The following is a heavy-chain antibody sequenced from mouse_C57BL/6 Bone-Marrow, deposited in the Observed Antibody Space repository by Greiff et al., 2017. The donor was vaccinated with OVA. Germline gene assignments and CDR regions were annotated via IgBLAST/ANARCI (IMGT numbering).Heavy chain of an antibody. V-gene: IGHV5-17*01. CDR2: ISSGSSTI. Sequence: EVKLVESGGGLVKPGGSLTLSCAASGFTFSDYGMHWVRQAPEKGLEWVAYISSGSSTIYYADTVKGRFTLSRDNAENTLWLQMTSLRSEDTAMYDWARKGLCYYETLDYWGQGTTLTVSS. J-gene: IGHJ2*01. D-gene: IGHD1-1*01. CDR3: ARKGLCYYETLDY. CDR1: GFTFSDYG.